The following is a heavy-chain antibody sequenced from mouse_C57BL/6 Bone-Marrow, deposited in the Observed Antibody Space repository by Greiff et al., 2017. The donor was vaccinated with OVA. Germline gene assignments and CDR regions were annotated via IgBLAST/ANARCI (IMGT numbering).Heavy chain of an antibody. CDR1: GFTFSSYA. Sequence: EVKVVESGGGLVKPGGSLKLSCAASGFTFSSYAMSWVRQTPEKRLEWVATISDGGSYTYYPDNVKGRFTISRDNAKNNLYLQMSHLKSEDTAMYYCARGGSYGYVWGTGTTVTVSS. D-gene: IGHD1-1*02. CDR3: ARGGSYGYV. CDR2: ISDGGSYT. V-gene: IGHV5-4*03. J-gene: IGHJ1*03.